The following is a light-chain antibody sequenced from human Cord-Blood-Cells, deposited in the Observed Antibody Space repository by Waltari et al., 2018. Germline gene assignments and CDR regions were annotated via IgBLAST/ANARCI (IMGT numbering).Light chain of an antibody. CDR3: QQRSNWVT. CDR2: DAS. J-gene: IGKJ4*01. V-gene: IGKV3-11*01. CDR1: QSVSSY. Sequence: EIVLTQSPSTLPFSPREKAIRASSASQSVSSYFAWYQQKPGKAPSLLNYDASSRATGIPARFSGSGSGTDCALTISSLEPEGFAVYYCQQRSNWVTVGGGTKVEIK.